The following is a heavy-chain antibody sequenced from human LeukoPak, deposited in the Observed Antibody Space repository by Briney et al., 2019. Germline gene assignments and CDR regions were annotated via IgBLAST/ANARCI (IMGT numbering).Heavy chain of an antibody. Sequence: GESLKISCKGSGYSFSTYWTGWARQLPGKGLEWMGIIYPHASDVKYTPSFQGQVTISADKSINTAYPQWSSLKASDTAVYYCATTPYYSTNGYCDYWGQGTPVTVSS. D-gene: IGHD2-8*01. CDR1: GYSFSTYW. J-gene: IGHJ4*02. V-gene: IGHV5-51*01. CDR3: ATTPYYSTNGYCDY. CDR2: IYPHASDV.